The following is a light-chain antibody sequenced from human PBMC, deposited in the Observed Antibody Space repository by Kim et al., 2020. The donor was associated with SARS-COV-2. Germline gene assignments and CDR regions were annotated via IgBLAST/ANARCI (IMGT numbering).Light chain of an antibody. J-gene: IGKJ2*01. V-gene: IGKV3-20*01. CDR3: QHYGSSPYT. CDR1: QSVASSY. Sequence: EIVLTQSPGTLSLSPGERATLSCRASQSVASSYLAWYQRKPGQAPRLLIYDASLRATGIPDRFSGSGSRTDFTLTISRLEPEDFAVYYCQHYGSSPYTFGQGTKLEI. CDR2: DAS.